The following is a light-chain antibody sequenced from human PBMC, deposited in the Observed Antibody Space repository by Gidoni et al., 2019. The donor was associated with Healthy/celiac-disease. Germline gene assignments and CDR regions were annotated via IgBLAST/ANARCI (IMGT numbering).Light chain of an antibody. V-gene: IGKV3-20*01. CDR1: QSVSSSY. Sequence: ELVLPQSPGTLSLSPGERATLSCRASQSVSSSYLAWYQQKPGQAPRLLIYGASSRATGIPDRCSGSGSGTDFTLTISRLEPEDFAVYYCQQYGSSPRTFGQGTKVEIK. J-gene: IGKJ1*01. CDR3: QQYGSSPRT. CDR2: GAS.